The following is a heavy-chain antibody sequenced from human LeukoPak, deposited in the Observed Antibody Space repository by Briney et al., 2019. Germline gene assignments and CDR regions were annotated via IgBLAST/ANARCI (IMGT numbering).Heavy chain of an antibody. V-gene: IGHV4-34*01. CDR2: INHSGST. CDR3: ARGRDY. J-gene: IGHJ4*02. Sequence: ASETLSLTCAVYGGSFSGYYWSWIRQPPGKGPEWIGEINHSGSTNFNPSLKSRVTISVDTSKNQFSLKLSSVTAADTAVYYCARGRDYWGQGTLVTVSS. CDR1: GGSFSGYY.